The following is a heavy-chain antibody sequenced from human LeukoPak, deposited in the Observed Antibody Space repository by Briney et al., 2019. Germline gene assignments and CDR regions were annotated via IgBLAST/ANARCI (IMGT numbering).Heavy chain of an antibody. CDR1: GYTFTSYG. Sequence: ASVKVSCKASGYTFTSYGISWVRRAPGQGLEWMGWISAYNGNTNYAQNFQGRVTMTTDTSTSTAYMELRGLRSDDTAVYYCARAGAYIYGFDYWGQGTLVTVSS. CDR3: ARAGAYIYGFDY. J-gene: IGHJ4*02. V-gene: IGHV1-18*01. CDR2: ISAYNGNT. D-gene: IGHD5-18*01.